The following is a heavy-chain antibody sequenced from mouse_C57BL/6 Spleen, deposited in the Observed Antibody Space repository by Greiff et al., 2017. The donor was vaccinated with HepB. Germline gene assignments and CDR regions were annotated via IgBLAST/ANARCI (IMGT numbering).Heavy chain of an antibody. CDR1: GYAFSSSW. J-gene: IGHJ2*01. Sequence: VQLKESGPELVKPGASVKISCKASGYAFSSSWMNWVKQRPGKGLEWIGRIYPGDGDTNYNGKFKGKATLTADKSSSTAYMQLSSLTSEDSAVYFCAAYSFDYWGQGTTLTVSS. CDR2: IYPGDGDT. V-gene: IGHV1-82*01. CDR3: AAYSFDY.